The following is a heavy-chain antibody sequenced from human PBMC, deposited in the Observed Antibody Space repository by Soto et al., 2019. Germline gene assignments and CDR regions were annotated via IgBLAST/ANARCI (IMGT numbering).Heavy chain of an antibody. Sequence: GGSLRLSCAGSGFPFNDYHMNWIRQAPGKGQEWVSYISYSGSYTKYADSVKGRFTISRDNAKNSLYLQMNSLTAEDTAVYYCAKDHCGGDCYSDPYFDFWGQGSLVTVSS. CDR3: AKDHCGGDCYSDPYFDF. D-gene: IGHD2-21*02. CDR2: ISYSGSYT. CDR1: GFPFNDYH. V-gene: IGHV3-11*06. J-gene: IGHJ4*02.